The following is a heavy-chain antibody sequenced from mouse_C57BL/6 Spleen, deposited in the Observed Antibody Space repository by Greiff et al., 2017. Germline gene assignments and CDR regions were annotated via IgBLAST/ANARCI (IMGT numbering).Heavy chain of an antibody. J-gene: IGHJ1*03. CDR1: GYTFTEYT. D-gene: IGHD1-1*01. CDR3: ARHEEYYGSSYWYFDV. CDR2: FYPGSGSI. Sequence: QVQLKESGAELVKPGASVKLSCTASGYTFTEYTIHWVKQRSGQGLEWIGWFYPGSGSIKYNEKFKDKATLTADKSSSTVYMELSRLTSEDSAVYFCARHEEYYGSSYWYFDVWGTGTTVTVSS. V-gene: IGHV1-62-2*01.